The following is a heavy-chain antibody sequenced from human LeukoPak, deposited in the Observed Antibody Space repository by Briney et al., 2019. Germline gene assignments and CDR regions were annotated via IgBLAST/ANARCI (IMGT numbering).Heavy chain of an antibody. CDR2: INTNTGNP. D-gene: IGHD2-21*02. CDR3: ARSKYCGGDCYSYGDAFDI. V-gene: IGHV7-4-1*02. J-gene: IGHJ3*02. CDR1: GYTFSNYG. Sequence: GASVKVSCKASGYTFSNYGISWVRQAPGQGREWMGWINTNTGNPTYAQGFTGRFVFSLDTSVSTAYLQISSLKAEDTAVYYCARSKYCGGDCYSYGDAFDIWGQGTMVTVSS.